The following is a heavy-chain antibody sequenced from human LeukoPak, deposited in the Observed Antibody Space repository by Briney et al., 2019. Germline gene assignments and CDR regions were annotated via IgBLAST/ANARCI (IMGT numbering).Heavy chain of an antibody. Sequence: GESLKISCKGSGYSFTRYWIGWVRQMPGKGLEWMGIIYPGDSDTRYSPSFQGQVTISADKSISTAYLQWSSLKASDTAMYYCARLWEWLDLDYYYYYYMDVWGKGTTVTVSS. CDR2: IYPGDSDT. CDR1: GYSFTRYW. V-gene: IGHV5-51*01. CDR3: ARLWEWLDLDYYYYYYMDV. J-gene: IGHJ6*03. D-gene: IGHD3-3*01.